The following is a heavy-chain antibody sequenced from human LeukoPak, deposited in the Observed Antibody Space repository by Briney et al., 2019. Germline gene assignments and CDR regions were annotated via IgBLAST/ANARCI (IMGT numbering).Heavy chain of an antibody. CDR3: AKVRSSGWDYDAFDI. J-gene: IGHJ3*02. CDR1: GFSFSSYA. D-gene: IGHD6-19*01. Sequence: GGSLRLSCVASGFSFSSYAMHWVRQAPGKGLEWASGISWNSGSIGYADSVKGRFTISRDNAKNSLYLQMNSLRAEDMALYYCAKVRSSGWDYDAFDIWGQGTMVTVSS. V-gene: IGHV3-9*03. CDR2: ISWNSGSI.